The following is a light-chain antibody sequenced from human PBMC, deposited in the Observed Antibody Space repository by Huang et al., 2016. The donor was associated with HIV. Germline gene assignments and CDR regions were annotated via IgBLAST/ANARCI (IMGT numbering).Light chain of an antibody. Sequence: DIQMTQSPSSLSASVGDRVTITCRARQSISNYLNWYQQKPGKAPKLLRYAASSLQSGVPSRFSGSGSGTYFTLTISSLQPEDSAAYYCQQSYSPRTFGPGTKVDIK. V-gene: IGKV1-39*01. CDR1: QSISNY. CDR3: QQSYSPRT. CDR2: AAS. J-gene: IGKJ3*01.